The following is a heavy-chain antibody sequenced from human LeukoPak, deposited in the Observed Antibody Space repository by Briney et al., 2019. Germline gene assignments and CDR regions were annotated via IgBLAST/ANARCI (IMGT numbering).Heavy chain of an antibody. D-gene: IGHD3-22*01. CDR1: GFTFSNAW. J-gene: IGHJ4*02. CDR3: TTERDYYDSSGYFTILAY. CDR2: IKSKTDGGTT. V-gene: IGHV3-15*01. Sequence: GGSLRLSCAASGFTFSNAWMSWVRQAPGKGLEWVGRIKSKTDGGTTDYAAPVKGRFTISRDDSKNTLYLQMNSLKTEDTAVYYCTTERDYYDSSGYFTILAYWGQGTLVTVSS.